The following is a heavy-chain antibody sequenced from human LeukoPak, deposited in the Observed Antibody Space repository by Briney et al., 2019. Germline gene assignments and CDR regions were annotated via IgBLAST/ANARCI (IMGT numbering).Heavy chain of an antibody. CDR2: IYYSGST. CDR1: GGSISSYY. CDR3: ARHGIRDYVWGSYRYSWFDP. J-gene: IGHJ5*02. D-gene: IGHD3-16*02. Sequence: PSETLSLTCTVSGGSISSYYWSWIRQPPGKGLEWIGYIYYSGSTNYNPSLKSRVTISVDTSKNQFSLKLSSVTAADPAVYYCARHGIRDYVWGSYRYSWFDPWGQGTLVTVSS. V-gene: IGHV4-59*08.